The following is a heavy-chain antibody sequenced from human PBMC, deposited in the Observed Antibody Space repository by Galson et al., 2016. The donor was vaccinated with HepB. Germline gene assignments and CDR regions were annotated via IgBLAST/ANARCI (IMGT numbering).Heavy chain of an antibody. D-gene: IGHD5-24*01. CDR2: ISYAGSNK. CDR1: GFTCSSYA. V-gene: IGHV3-30*03. CDR3: ARDPMATRYYYYGMDV. Sequence: SLRLSCAAAGFTCSSYARYGVRQAPGKGLEGVAVISYAGSNKYYADTVQGRFTNSRDNAKNTLYLQIDSLRAEDTGVYYCARDPMATRYYYYGMDVWGQGTTVTVSS. J-gene: IGHJ6*02.